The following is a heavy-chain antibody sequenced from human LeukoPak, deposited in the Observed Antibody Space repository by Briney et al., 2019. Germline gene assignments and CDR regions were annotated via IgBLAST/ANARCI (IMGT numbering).Heavy chain of an antibody. D-gene: IGHD3-22*01. CDR2: ISGSGGST. CDR3: AKTYYDSSGYYYDDPLDY. CDR1: GFTFSSYG. V-gene: IGHV3-23*01. J-gene: IGHJ4*02. Sequence: PGGTLRLSCAASGFTFSSYGMSWVRQAPGKGLEWVSAISGSGGSTYYADSVKGRFTISRDNSKNTLDLQMNSLRAEDTAVYYCAKTYYDSSGYYYDDPLDYWGQGTLVTVSS.